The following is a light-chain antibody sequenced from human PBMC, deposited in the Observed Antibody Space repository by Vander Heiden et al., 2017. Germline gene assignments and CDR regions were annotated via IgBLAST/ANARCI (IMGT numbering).Light chain of an antibody. CDR2: GKN. J-gene: IGLJ2*01. CDR1: SLRSYY. CDR3: NSRDSSGNHLDVV. V-gene: IGLV3-19*01. Sequence: SSELTQDPPVSVALGQTVRLTCQGDSLRSYYASWYQQKPGQAPVLVIYGKNNRPSGIPDRFAGSSSGNTASLTITGAQAEDEADYYCNSRDSSGNHLDVVFGGGTKLTVL.